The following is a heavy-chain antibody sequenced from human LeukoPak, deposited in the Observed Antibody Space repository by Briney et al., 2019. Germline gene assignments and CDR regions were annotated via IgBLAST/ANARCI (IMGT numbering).Heavy chain of an antibody. CDR2: MNPTSGNT. J-gene: IGHJ3*02. V-gene: IGHV1-8*03. Sequence: ASVKVSCKASGYTFTNYDINWVRQAAGQGLEWMGWMNPTSGNTGYAQKFQGRFTITRNTSISTAYMVLSSLRSEDTAVYYCARGVLQGGQAFDIWGQGTMVTVSS. CDR1: GYTFTNYD. CDR3: ARGVLQGGQAFDI. D-gene: IGHD2-8*01.